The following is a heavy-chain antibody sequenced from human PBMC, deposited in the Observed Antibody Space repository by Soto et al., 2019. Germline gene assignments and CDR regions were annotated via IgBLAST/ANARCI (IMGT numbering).Heavy chain of an antibody. CDR2: SYYSGST. D-gene: IGHD1-26*01. V-gene: IGHV4-39*01. CDR1: GGSISSSSYY. CDR3: ASPVGARHNGYSDY. J-gene: IGHJ4*02. Sequence: SETLSLTCTFSGGSISSSSYYWVWIRQPPGKGLECIGSSYYSGSTYYNPSLKSRVTISVDTSKNQFSLKLSSVTAADKAVYYRASPVGARHNGYSDYWGQGTLVTVSS.